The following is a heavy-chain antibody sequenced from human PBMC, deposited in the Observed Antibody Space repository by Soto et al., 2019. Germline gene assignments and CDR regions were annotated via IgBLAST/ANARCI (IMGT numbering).Heavy chain of an antibody. CDR3: ARKVLGSTSRPDWWYFDL. D-gene: IGHD2-2*01. CDR1: GFTFINYA. V-gene: IGHV3-23*01. CDR2: ISGGGDRT. Sequence: EVQLLESGGGLVQPGGSLRLSCVGSGFTFINYAMNWVRQTPGKGLEWVSGISGGGDRTFDADSVKGRFTIYRDNSKNTVNLQMNSLRADDTAVYYCARKVLGSTSRPDWWYFDLWGRGTLVTVSS. J-gene: IGHJ2*01.